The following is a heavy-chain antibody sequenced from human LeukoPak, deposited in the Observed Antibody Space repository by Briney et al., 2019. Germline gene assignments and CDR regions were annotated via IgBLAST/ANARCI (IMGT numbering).Heavy chain of an antibody. V-gene: IGHV3-21*01. CDR3: ARDGGYNYGMDV. D-gene: IGHD2-2*02. Sequence: AGGSLRLSCAASGFTFSSYSMNWVRQAPGKGLEWVSSISSSSSYIYYADSVKGRFTISRDNAKNSLYLQMNSLRAEDTAVYYCARDGGYNYGMDVWGQGTTVTVSS. J-gene: IGHJ6*02. CDR1: GFTFSSYS. CDR2: ISSSSSYI.